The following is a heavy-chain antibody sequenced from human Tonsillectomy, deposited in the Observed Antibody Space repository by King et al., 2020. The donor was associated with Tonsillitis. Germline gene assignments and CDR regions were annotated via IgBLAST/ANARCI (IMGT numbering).Heavy chain of an antibody. V-gene: IGHV3-13*01. J-gene: IGHJ4*02. D-gene: IGHD3-22*01. CDR3: ASGGNYYDTSGYYTAFYY. CDR2: IGTAGDT. Sequence: VQLVESGGGLVQPGGSLRLSCAASGFTFSSYDMHWVRQATGKSLEWVSAIGTAGDTYYPGSVKGRFTISRDNAQNSLYLQMNSLRAGDTAVYYCASGGNYYDTSGYYTAFYYWGQGTLVTVSS. CDR1: GFTFSSYD.